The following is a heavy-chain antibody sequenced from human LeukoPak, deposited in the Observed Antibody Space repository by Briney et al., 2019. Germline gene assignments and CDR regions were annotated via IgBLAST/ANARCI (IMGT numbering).Heavy chain of an antibody. CDR3: TRDNWGGTLDI. J-gene: IGHJ3*02. Sequence: PGGSLRLSCAVSGFTFSRYTMHWVRQPPAKGLEWVAIILYDGSDKYYTDSVKGRFTISRDNSKNTLYLQMNSLRAEDTAVYYCTRDNWGGTLDIWGQGTTVTVSS. V-gene: IGHV3-30*04. CDR2: ILYDGSDK. CDR1: GFTFSRYT. D-gene: IGHD7-27*01.